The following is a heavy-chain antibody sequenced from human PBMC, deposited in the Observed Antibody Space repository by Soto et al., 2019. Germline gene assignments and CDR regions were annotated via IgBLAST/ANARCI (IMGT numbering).Heavy chain of an antibody. V-gene: IGHV4-59*01. CDR2: ISYSGST. CDR3: ARVVSTYCSSTSCYAGDYYYYGMDV. J-gene: IGHJ6*02. Sequence: SETLSLTCTVSGGSLSSYYWSWIRQPPGKRLDWIGYISYSGSTIYSPSLKSRVTISVDTSKNQFSLKLSSVTAADTAVYYCARVVSTYCSSTSCYAGDYYYYGMDVWGQGTTVTVSS. CDR1: GGSLSSYY. D-gene: IGHD2-2*01.